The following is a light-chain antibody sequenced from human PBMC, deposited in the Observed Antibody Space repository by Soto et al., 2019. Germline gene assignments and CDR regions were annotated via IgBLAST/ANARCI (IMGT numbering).Light chain of an antibody. CDR2: KAS. CDR3: QQYSTYPYT. J-gene: IGKJ2*01. V-gene: IGKV1-5*03. CDR1: QSISSW. Sequence: DIQMTQSPSILSASVGDRVTITCRASQSISSWLAWYQQKPGKAPNLLIYKASNLETGVPSRFSGSGSGTEFTLTISCLQPVDFATYYCQQYSTYPYTFGQGTKLEIK.